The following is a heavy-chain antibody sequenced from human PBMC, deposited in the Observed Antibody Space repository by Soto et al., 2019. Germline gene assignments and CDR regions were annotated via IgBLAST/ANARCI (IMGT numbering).Heavy chain of an antibody. CDR1: NASISSRKW. CDR3: ASKFGVLLADAFDI. V-gene: IGHV4-4*02. D-gene: IGHD3-10*01. Sequence: QVQLQESGPGLVKPSGTLSLTCTVSNASISSRKWWTWVRQTPGKGLEWIGEIYHSGSINHNPSLKSRVTMSVDKSNNQFSLKMTSVTAADTAVNYCASKFGVLLADAFDIWGQGTVVTVSS. J-gene: IGHJ3*02. CDR2: IYHSGSI.